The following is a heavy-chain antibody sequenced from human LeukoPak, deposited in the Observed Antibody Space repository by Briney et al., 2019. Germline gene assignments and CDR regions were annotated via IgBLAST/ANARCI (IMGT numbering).Heavy chain of an antibody. J-gene: IGHJ4*02. Sequence: SETLSLTCTVSGGSISSYYWSWIRQPAGKGLEWIGRIYTSGSTNYNPSLKSRVTMSADTSKNQFSLKLSSVTAADTAVYYCARDMYYYDSIGYYLPDYWGQGTLVTVSS. D-gene: IGHD3-22*01. V-gene: IGHV4-4*07. CDR2: IYTSGST. CDR3: ARDMYYYDSIGYYLPDY. CDR1: GGSISSYY.